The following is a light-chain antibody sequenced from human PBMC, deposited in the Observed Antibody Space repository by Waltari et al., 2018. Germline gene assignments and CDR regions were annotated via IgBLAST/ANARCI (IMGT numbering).Light chain of an antibody. J-gene: IGKJ2*01. CDR3: QQYYDTPYT. V-gene: IGKV4-1*01. CDR2: WAS. Sequence: DIVMNQSPDSLVVSLGERATINCKSSRNLLYSPNNKDFLAWYQQKPGQPPKLLIYWASTRESGVPDRFTGSGSGTDFSLTISSLQAEDVAVYYCQQYYDTPYTFGQGTKLEIK. CDR1: RNLLYSPNNKDF.